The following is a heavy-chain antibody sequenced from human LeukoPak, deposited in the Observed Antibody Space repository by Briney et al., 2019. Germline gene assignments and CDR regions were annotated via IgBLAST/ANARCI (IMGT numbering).Heavy chain of an antibody. CDR3: ARGGYSYGPLGLFDY. D-gene: IGHD5-18*01. J-gene: IGHJ4*02. CDR2: ISGSGGST. Sequence: GGSLRLSCAASGFTFSSYAMSWVRQAPGKGLEWVSAISGSGGSTYYADSVKGRFTISRDNSKNTLYLQMNSLRAEDTAVYYCARGGYSYGPLGLFDYWGQGTLVTVSS. V-gene: IGHV3-23*01. CDR1: GFTFSSYA.